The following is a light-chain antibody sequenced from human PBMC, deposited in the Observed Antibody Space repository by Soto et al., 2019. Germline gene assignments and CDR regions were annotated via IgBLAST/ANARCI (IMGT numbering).Light chain of an antibody. J-gene: IGKJ2*01. Sequence: DIQMAQSPSSLSASVGDRVTITCRASQNINIYFNWYQQKPGKAPKVLIYAASSLQSGVPSRFSGSGSGTAFTVTIGSLQPEDFATDYGPQSSSIARTCGQGTKLEIK. CDR2: AAS. V-gene: IGKV1-39*01. CDR1: QNINIY. CDR3: PQSSSIART.